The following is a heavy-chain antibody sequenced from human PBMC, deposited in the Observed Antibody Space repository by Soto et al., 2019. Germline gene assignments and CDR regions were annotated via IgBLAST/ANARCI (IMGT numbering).Heavy chain of an antibody. CDR1: GGSINNHY. J-gene: IGHJ4*02. CDR3: ARPIWYCEY. Sequence: QVQLQESGPGLVKPSETLSLTCTVSGGSINNHYWSWIRQPPGKGLEWIGYIYYSGTTNYNPSLRGRSTISENPPKTHSPLTLPSLPAADTPTFSCARPIWYCEYGGKEPLSPVSS. V-gene: IGHV4-59*11. CDR2: IYYSGTT. D-gene: IGHD2-21*01.